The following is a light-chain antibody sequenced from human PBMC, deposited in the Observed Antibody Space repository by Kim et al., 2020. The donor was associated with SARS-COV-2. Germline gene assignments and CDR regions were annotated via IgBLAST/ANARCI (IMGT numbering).Light chain of an antibody. Sequence: SASVGDRVTFECRASQGSNHYLAWFQQKPGKVPKRLLYAASSLQSGVPSRFSGSGSGTEFTLTISSLQPEDFATYYCLQHSAYPYTFGQGTKLEI. J-gene: IGKJ2*01. CDR2: AAS. CDR3: LQHSAYPYT. V-gene: IGKV1-17*03. CDR1: QGSNHY.